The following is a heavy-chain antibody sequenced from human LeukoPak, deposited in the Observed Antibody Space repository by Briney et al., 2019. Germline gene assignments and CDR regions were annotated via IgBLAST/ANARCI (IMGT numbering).Heavy chain of an antibody. D-gene: IGHD2-15*01. Sequence: TGGSLRLSCAASGFTFSSYSMNWVRQAPGKGLEWVSSISSSSSYIYYADSVKGRFTISRDNAKNSLYLQMNSLRAEDTAVYYCARGAVVVVAATPSWFDPWGQGTLVTASS. CDR1: GFTFSSYS. J-gene: IGHJ5*02. CDR3: ARGAVVVVAATPSWFDP. CDR2: ISSSSSYI. V-gene: IGHV3-21*01.